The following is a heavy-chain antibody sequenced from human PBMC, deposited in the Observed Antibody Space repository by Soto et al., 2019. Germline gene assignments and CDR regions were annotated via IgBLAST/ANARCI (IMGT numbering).Heavy chain of an antibody. CDR3: ARGGSTWSAEYYQH. CDR2: ISCYNGDT. V-gene: IGHV1-18*01. D-gene: IGHD6-13*01. CDR1: GYTFTNYG. J-gene: IGHJ1*01. Sequence: QVHLVQSGAEVKKPGASVKVSCKTSGYTFTNYGISWVRQAPGQGPQGMGWISCYNGDTKYAQTLQGRVTMTTDTSTSTAYMELRSLRSDDTAVYYCARGGSTWSAEYYQHWGQGTVVIVS.